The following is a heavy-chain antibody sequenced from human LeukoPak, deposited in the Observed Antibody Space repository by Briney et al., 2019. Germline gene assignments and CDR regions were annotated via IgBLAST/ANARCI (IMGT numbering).Heavy chain of an antibody. Sequence: GGSLRLSCAASGFTFSNAWMSWVRQAPGKGLEWVGRIKRKTDGGTTDYAAPVKGRFTISRDDSKNTLYLQMNSLRAEDTAVYYCARAWYSSSSWDIWGQGTMVTVSS. CDR1: GFTFSNAW. J-gene: IGHJ3*02. D-gene: IGHD6-6*01. V-gene: IGHV3-15*01. CDR2: IKRKTDGGTT. CDR3: ARAWYSSSSWDI.